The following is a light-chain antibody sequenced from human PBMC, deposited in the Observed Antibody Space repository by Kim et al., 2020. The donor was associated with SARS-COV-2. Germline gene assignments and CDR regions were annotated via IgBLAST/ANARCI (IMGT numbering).Light chain of an antibody. CDR2: GVS. J-gene: IGKJ1*01. CDR3: QQFDNWPWT. V-gene: IGKV3-15*01. Sequence: VSPGERATLSCRASQSVSNNLAWYQHQPGQAPRLLLYGVSTRATGIPARFSGSGSGTEFTLTISSLQSEDFAVYYCQQFDNWPWTFGQGTKVDIK. CDR1: QSVSNN.